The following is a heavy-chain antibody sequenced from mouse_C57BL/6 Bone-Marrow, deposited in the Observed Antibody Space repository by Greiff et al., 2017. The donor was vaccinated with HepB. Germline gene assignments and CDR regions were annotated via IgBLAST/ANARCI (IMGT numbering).Heavy chain of an antibody. CDR1: GFTFSSYG. CDR2: ISSGGSYT. J-gene: IGHJ2*01. V-gene: IGHV5-6*01. Sequence: EVKLVESGGDLVKPGGSLKLSCAASGFTFSSYGMSWVRQTPDKRLEWVATISSGGSYTYYPDSVKGRFTISRDNAKNTLYLQMSSLKSEDTAMYYCARRIYYYGSSLDYWGQGTTLTVSS. CDR3: ARRIYYYGSSLDY. D-gene: IGHD1-1*01.